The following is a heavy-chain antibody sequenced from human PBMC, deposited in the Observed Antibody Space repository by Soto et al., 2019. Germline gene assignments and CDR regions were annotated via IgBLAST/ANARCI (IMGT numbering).Heavy chain of an antibody. Sequence: ASVKVSCKASGYTFIGYYMHWVRQAPGQGLEWMGWINPNSGGTNYAQKFQGWVTMTRDTSISTAYMELSRLRSDDTAVYYCARESRSPEQQGFDYWGQGTLVTVSS. V-gene: IGHV1-2*04. J-gene: IGHJ4*02. CDR2: INPNSGGT. CDR3: ARESRSPEQQGFDY. D-gene: IGHD1-1*01. CDR1: GYTFIGYY.